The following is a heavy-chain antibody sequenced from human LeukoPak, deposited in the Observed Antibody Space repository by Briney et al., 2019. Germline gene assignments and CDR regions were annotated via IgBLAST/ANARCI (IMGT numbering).Heavy chain of an antibody. Sequence: GGSLRLSCAASGFTFSGSAMHWVRQASGKGLEWVGRIRSKANSYAAAYAASVKGRFTISRDDSKNTAYLQMNSLKTEDTAVYYCTTEEYGDVLFDYWGQGTLVTVS. CDR3: TTEEYGDVLFDY. V-gene: IGHV3-73*01. CDR1: GFTFSGSA. D-gene: IGHD4-17*01. J-gene: IGHJ4*02. CDR2: IRSKANSYAA.